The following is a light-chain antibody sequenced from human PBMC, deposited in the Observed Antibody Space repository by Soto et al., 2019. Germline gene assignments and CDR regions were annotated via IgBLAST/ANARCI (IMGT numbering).Light chain of an antibody. CDR2: DVS. CDR1: SSDFGGYNY. V-gene: IGLV2-14*01. CDR3: SSYTSSSTYVV. J-gene: IGLJ2*01. Sequence: QSVLTQPASVSGSPGQSITISCTGTSSDFGGYNYVSWYLQHPGKAPKLMIYDVSNRPSGVSNRFSGSKSGNTASLTISGLQAEYEADYYCSSYTSSSTYVVFGGGTKFTVL.